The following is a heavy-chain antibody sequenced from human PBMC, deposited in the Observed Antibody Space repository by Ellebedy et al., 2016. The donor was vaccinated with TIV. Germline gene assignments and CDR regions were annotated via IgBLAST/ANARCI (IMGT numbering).Heavy chain of an antibody. CDR1: GGTFSSYA. CDR3: ARDLGVYGDRRFDP. Sequence: ASVKVSXXASGGTFSSYAISWVRQAPGQGLEWMGIINPSGGSTSYAQKFQGRVTMTRDTSTSTVYMELSSLRSEDTAVYYCARDLGVYGDRRFDPWGQGTLVTVSS. J-gene: IGHJ5*02. V-gene: IGHV1-46*01. CDR2: INPSGGST. D-gene: IGHD4-17*01.